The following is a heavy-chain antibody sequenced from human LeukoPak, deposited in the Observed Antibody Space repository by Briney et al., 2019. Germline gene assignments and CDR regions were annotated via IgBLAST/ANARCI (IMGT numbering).Heavy chain of an antibody. CDR2: VSGTGGST. Sequence: PGGSLRLSCAASGFTFTTYAMSWVRQAPGKGLEWVSAVSGTGGSTYYADSVKGRFTTSRDNSKNTVYLHMHSLRAEDTAVYYCAKLSSYSSPSYWGQGTLVSVSS. CDR1: GFTFTTYA. CDR3: AKLSSYSSPSY. J-gene: IGHJ4*02. V-gene: IGHV3-23*01. D-gene: IGHD6-6*01.